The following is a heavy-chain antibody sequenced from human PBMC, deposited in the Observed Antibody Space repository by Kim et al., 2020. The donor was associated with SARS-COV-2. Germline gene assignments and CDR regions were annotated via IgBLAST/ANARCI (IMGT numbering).Heavy chain of an antibody. V-gene: IGHV3-7*01. CDR2: IKQDGCEK. Sequence: GGSLRLSCAASGFTFSSYWMSWVRQAPGKGLEWVANIKQDGCEKYYVDSVKGRFTISRDNAKNSLYLQMNSLRAEDTAVYYCASVYGDYVRPYYYYGMDVWGQGTTVTVSS. CDR3: ASVYGDYVRPYYYYGMDV. D-gene: IGHD4-17*01. CDR1: GFTFSSYW. J-gene: IGHJ6*02.